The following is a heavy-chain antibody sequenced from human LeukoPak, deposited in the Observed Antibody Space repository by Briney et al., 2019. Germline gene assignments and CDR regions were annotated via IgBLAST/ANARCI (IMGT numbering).Heavy chain of an antibody. V-gene: IGHV3-33*01. D-gene: IGHD3-3*02. CDR2: IQYDVSSE. Sequence: PGRSLRLSCAASGFTFSSYGMHWVRQAPGKGLEWVAFIQYDVSSEYYADSVKGRFTVSRDNSKNTLHLQMNSLRAEDTAVYYCARTFSRNYLLDYWGQGTRVTVSS. J-gene: IGHJ4*02. CDR3: ARTFSRNYLLDY. CDR1: GFTFSSYG.